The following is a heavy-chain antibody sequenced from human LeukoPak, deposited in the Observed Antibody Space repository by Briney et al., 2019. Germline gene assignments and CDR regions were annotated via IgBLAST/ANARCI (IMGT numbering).Heavy chain of an antibody. CDR2: IYDSGST. CDR3: ARLARGRWFDP. D-gene: IGHD6-6*01. J-gene: IGHJ5*02. CDR1: GDSIRNYY. V-gene: IGHV4-59*08. Sequence: YPSETLSLTCNVSGDSIRNYYWSWIRQTPGKGLEWIGHIYDSGSTNHNPSLKSRVTISVDTSKNQFSLKVSSVTAADTAVYYCARLARGRWFDPWGQGTLVTVSS.